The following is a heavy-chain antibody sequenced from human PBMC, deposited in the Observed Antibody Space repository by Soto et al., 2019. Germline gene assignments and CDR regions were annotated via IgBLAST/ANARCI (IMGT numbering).Heavy chain of an antibody. CDR3: AGATTLTPLV. D-gene: IGHD4-17*01. Sequence: GGSLRLSCSASGFTFSSYDMHWVRQATGKRPEWVSAIGTAGDTYYPDSVKGRFTISRENAKNSLYLQMNSLRAEDTAVYYCAGATTLTPLVWGQGTLVTVSS. CDR2: IGTAGDT. J-gene: IGHJ4*02. V-gene: IGHV3-13*01. CDR1: GFTFSSYD.